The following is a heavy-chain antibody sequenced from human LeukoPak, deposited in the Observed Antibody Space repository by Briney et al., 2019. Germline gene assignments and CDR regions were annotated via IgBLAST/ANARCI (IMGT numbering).Heavy chain of an antibody. V-gene: IGHV4-30-2*01. D-gene: IGHD3-3*01. CDR3: ASNQVYITIFGVVTQIPDAFDI. CDR2: IYHSGST. J-gene: IGHJ3*02. CDR1: GGSISSGGYY. Sequence: SQTLSLTCTVSGGSISSGGYYWSWIRQPPGKGLEWIGYIYHSGSTYYNPSLKSRVTISVDTSKNQFSLKLSSVTAADTAVYYCASNQVYITIFGVVTQIPDAFDIWGQGTMVTVSS.